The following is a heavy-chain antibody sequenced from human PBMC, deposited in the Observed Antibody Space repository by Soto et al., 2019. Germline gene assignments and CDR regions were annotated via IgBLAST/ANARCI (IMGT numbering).Heavy chain of an antibody. Sequence: ASVKVSCKASGYTFTSYYMHWVRQAPGQGLEWMGWMNPNSGNTGYAQKFQGRVTMTRNTSISTAHMELSSLRSEDTAVYYCAKTIAAAGNYYSYYMDVWGKGTTVTVSS. J-gene: IGHJ6*03. CDR1: GYTFTSYY. CDR2: MNPNSGNT. V-gene: IGHV1-8*02. CDR3: AKTIAAAGNYYSYYMDV. D-gene: IGHD6-13*01.